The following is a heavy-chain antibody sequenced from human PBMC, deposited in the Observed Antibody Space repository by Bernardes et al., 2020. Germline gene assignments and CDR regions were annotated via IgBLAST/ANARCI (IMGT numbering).Heavy chain of an antibody. CDR3: ARTNGVAATFDY. CDR2: IKQDGSEK. Sequence: GSLRFSYAAAVFTSNTYLMSWIRPAPGKGLEWVATIKQDGSEKYYVDSVKGRFTISRDNAKNSLYLQMNSLRAEDTAVYYCARTNGVAATFDYWGQGTLVTVSS. V-gene: IGHV3-7*01. D-gene: IGHD6-19*01. CDR1: VFTSNTYL. J-gene: IGHJ4*02.